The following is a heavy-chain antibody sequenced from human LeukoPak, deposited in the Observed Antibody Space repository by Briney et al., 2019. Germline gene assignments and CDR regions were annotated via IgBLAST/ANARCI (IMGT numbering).Heavy chain of an antibody. Sequence: GGSLRLSCAASGFTFSSYWMHWVRQAPGKGLVWVSRINSDGSSTSYADSVKGRFTISRDNAKNTLYLQMNSLRAEDTAVYYCAKPNYYDSSGYYGFDYWGQGTLVTVSS. V-gene: IGHV3-74*01. CDR3: AKPNYYDSSGYYGFDY. CDR1: GFTFSSYW. D-gene: IGHD3-22*01. J-gene: IGHJ4*02. CDR2: INSDGSST.